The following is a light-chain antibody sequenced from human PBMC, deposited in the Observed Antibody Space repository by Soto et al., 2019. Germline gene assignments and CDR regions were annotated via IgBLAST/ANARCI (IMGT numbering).Light chain of an antibody. CDR1: SSDAGSYNR. Sequence: SALPQPPSVCGSPGQSVTFSCTGTSSDAGSYNRVSWYQQPPGTAPKLMIYEVSNRPSGVPDRFSGSKSGNTASLTISGLQPEDEADYYCNSYTSSNTYVFGTGTKVTVL. CDR3: NSYTSSNTYV. CDR2: EVS. V-gene: IGLV2-18*02. J-gene: IGLJ1*01.